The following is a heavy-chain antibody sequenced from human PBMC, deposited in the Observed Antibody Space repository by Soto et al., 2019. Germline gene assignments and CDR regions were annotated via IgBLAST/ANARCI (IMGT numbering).Heavy chain of an antibody. CDR1: GYTFSDYY. V-gene: IGHV1-2*02. D-gene: IGHD6-19*01. CDR2: INANSGGT. CDR3: ARLQIEVAGTN. Sequence: ASVKVSGKASGYTFSDYYMHWVRQAPGQGLEWMGWINANSGGTTDAQKFQGRVTMTRDTSISTAYMELSRLSSDDTAIYYCARLQIEVAGTNWGQGTLVTVSS. J-gene: IGHJ4*02.